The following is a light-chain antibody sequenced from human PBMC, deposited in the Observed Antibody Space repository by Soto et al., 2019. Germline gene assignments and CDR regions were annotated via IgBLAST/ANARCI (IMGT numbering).Light chain of an antibody. CDR3: SSYTSTCTWV. V-gene: IGLV2-14*01. CDR2: GIS. J-gene: IGLJ3*02. CDR1: NKDIGLHDF. Sequence: QSALTQPASVSGSPGQSITISCTGTNKDIGLHDFVSWHQQHPGKAPKFIIYGISNWPSGVSNRFSGSKSGNTASLTISGLQVDDEAHYYCSSYTSTCTWVFGGGTQLTVL.